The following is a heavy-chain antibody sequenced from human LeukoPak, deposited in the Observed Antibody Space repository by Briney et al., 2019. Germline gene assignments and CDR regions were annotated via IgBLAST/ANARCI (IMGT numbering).Heavy chain of an antibody. CDR3: ARDRTPIAVAGRSNWFDP. Sequence: SETLSLTCTVSGGSISSSSYYWSWIRQPPGKGLEWIGEINHSGSTNYNPSLKSRVTISVDTSKNQFSLKLSSVTAADTAVYYCARDRTPIAVAGRSNWFDPWGQGTLVTVSS. CDR1: GGSISSSSYY. J-gene: IGHJ5*02. V-gene: IGHV4-39*07. D-gene: IGHD6-19*01. CDR2: INHSGST.